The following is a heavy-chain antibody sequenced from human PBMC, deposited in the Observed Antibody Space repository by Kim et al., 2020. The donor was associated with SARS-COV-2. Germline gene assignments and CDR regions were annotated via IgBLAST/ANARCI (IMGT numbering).Heavy chain of an antibody. CDR3: VRSIDY. V-gene: IGHV3-7*04. CDR2: QDGSAI. Sequence: QDGSAIFYGASGEGRFTVSRDNAKNSLYLQMNSLRGEDTDIYYCVRSIDYWGQGTLVTVSS. J-gene: IGHJ4*02.